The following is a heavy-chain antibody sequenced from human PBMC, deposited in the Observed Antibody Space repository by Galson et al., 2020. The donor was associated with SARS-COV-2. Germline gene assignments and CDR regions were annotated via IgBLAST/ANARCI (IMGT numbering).Heavy chain of an antibody. V-gene: IGHV3-48*01. Sequence: GGSLRLSCAASGFTLSSYSMNWVRQAPGKGLEWVSYISSSSSTIYYADSVKGRFTISSDNAKNSLYLQMNSLRAEDTAVYYCARDVLRYVDWLLPQPDYWGQGTLVTVSS. CDR1: GFTLSSYS. CDR3: ARDVLRYVDWLLPQPDY. D-gene: IGHD3-9*01. J-gene: IGHJ4*02. CDR2: ISSSSSTI.